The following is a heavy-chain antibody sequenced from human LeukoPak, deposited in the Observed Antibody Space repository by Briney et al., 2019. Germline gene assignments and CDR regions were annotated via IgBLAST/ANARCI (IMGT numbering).Heavy chain of an antibody. V-gene: IGHV3-7*01. D-gene: IGHD6-19*01. CDR1: GFTFSNYW. J-gene: IGHJ4*02. CDR2: IKQDGSEK. CDR3: ARVASSGWYFSRNKYYFDY. Sequence: GGSLRLSCGASGFTFSNYWMTWVRQAPGKGLEWEANIKQDGSEKYYVDSVKGRFTISRDNAKNSLYLQMNSLRAEDTAVYYCARVASSGWYFSRNKYYFDYWGQGTLVTVSS.